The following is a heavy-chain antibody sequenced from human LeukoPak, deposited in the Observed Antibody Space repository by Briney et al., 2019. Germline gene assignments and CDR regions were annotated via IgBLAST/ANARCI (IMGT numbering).Heavy chain of an antibody. CDR3: ARHRGTIFGMVKYNWFDP. Sequence: GESLKISCEASGYSFTSYWIGWVRQMPGKGLEWVALIYPVDSDTRYNPSFQGQVTISADKSINTVYLQWNSLKASDSAMYYCARHRGTIFGMVKYNWFDPWGQGTLVTVSS. D-gene: IGHD3-3*01. V-gene: IGHV5-51*01. CDR1: GYSFTSYW. CDR2: IYPVDSDT. J-gene: IGHJ5*02.